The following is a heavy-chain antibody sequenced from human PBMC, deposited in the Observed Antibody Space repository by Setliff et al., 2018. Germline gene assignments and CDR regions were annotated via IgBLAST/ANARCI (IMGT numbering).Heavy chain of an antibody. CDR3: AGHLLVQGTYHFDY. J-gene: IGHJ4*02. CDR2: MYYSGST. Sequence: SETLSLTCTVSGGSVSPYFWSWIRQPPGKGLEWIGSMYYSGSTYYNPSLKGRVTLSVDTTKNQFSLKLTSMTAADTAVYFCAGHLLVQGTYHFDYWGQG. CDR1: GGSVSPYF. V-gene: IGHV4-59*04. D-gene: IGHD3-10*01.